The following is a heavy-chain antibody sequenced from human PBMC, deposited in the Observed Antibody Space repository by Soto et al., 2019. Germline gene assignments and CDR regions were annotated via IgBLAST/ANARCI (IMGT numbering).Heavy chain of an antibody. D-gene: IGHD2-2*01. CDR2: ISGSGGST. CDR3: ANIVVVPAAVYYFDY. Sequence: GGSLRLSCAASGFTFSSYAMSWVRQAPGKGLEWVSAISGSGGSTYYADSVKGRFTISSDNSKNTLYLQMNSLRAEDTAVYYCANIVVVPAAVYYFDYWGQGTLVTVSS. J-gene: IGHJ4*02. V-gene: IGHV3-23*01. CDR1: GFTFSSYA.